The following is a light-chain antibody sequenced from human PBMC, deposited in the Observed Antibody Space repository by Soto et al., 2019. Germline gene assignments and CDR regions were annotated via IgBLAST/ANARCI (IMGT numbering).Light chain of an antibody. Sequence: QSVLTQPPSASGTPGQRVTISCSGSYSNIGSRTVNWYQQVPGTAPKLLIYDNNQRPSGVPDRFSGSKSGTSASLAISGLQSEDEADYQCAHWDDRLIGYVFASGTKVNVL. CDR2: DNN. J-gene: IGLJ1*01. CDR3: AHWDDRLIGYV. CDR1: YSNIGSRT. V-gene: IGLV1-44*01.